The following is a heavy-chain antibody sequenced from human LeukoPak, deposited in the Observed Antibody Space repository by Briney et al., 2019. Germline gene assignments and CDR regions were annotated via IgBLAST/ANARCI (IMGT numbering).Heavy chain of an antibody. V-gene: IGHV3-30*03. D-gene: IGHD3-10*02. CDR1: GFTFSSYG. J-gene: IGHJ4*02. CDR2: ISYDGSNK. CDR3: ARSPGLCGDFDY. Sequence: GRSLRLSCAASGFTFSSYGMHWVRQAPGKGLEWVAVISYDGSNKYYADSVKGRFTISRDNSKNTLYLQMNSLRAEDTAVYYCARSPGLCGDFDYWGQGTLVTVSS.